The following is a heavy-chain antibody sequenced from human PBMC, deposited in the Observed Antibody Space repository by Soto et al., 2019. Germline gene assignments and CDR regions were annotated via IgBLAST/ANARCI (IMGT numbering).Heavy chain of an antibody. CDR2: ISWNGGSI. Sequence: EVQLVESGGGLVQPGRSLRLSCAASGLSFDDYAMHWVRKVPGKGLVWVSGISWNGGSIGYADSVKGRFSISRDNAKNSLYLQMNSLGVEDTALYYCAKSMGGTANGLGVWGQGTKVTVSS. J-gene: IGHJ6*02. V-gene: IGHV3-9*01. D-gene: IGHD2-21*02. CDR3: AKSMGGTANGLGV. CDR1: GLSFDDYA.